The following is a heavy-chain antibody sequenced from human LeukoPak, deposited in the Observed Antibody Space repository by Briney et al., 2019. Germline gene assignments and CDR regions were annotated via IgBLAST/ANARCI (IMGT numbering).Heavy chain of an antibody. D-gene: IGHD2-2*02. J-gene: IGHJ4*02. CDR3: ARGYCSSTSCYTCFDY. CDR1: GYTFTGYY. V-gene: IGHV1-2*02. CDR2: INPNSGGT. Sequence: ASVKVSCKASGYTFTGYYMHWVRQAPGQGLEWMGWINPNSGGTNYAQKFQGRATMTRDTSISTAYMELSRLRSDDTAVYYCARGYCSSTSCYTCFDYWGQGTLVTVSS.